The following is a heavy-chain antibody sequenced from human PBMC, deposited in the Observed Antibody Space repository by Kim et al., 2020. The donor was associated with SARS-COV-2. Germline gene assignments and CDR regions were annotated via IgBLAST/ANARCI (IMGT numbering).Heavy chain of an antibody. V-gene: IGHV3-11*01. CDR1: GFTFSDYY. J-gene: IGHJ6*02. CDR3: ARGRVDILTGYYRGDTYYGMDV. Sequence: GGSLRLSCAASGFTFSDYYMSWIRQAPGKGLEWVSYISSSGSTIYYADSVKGRFTISRDNAKNSLYLQMNSLRAEDTAVYYCARGRVDILTGYYRGDTYYGMDVWGQGTTVTVSS. D-gene: IGHD3-9*01. CDR2: ISSSGSTI.